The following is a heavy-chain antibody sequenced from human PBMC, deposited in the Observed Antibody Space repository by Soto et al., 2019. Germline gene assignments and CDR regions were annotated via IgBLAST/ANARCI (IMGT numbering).Heavy chain of an antibody. V-gene: IGHV1-18*01. CDR1: GYTFNTYG. CDR2: ISVYNGDT. J-gene: IGHJ1*01. CDR3: ARDLGYCSAGICYPEHFHH. D-gene: IGHD2-15*01. Sequence: ASVKVSFKASGYTFNTYGISWVRKAPGQGLEWKGWISVYNGDTNYAQKFRGKVTLPTDTSTSTAYMELRSLTSDDTAVYFCARDLGYCSAGICYPEHFHHWGQGTLVTFSS.